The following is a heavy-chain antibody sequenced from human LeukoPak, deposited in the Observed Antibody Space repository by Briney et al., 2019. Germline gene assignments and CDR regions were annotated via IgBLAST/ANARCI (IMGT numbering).Heavy chain of an antibody. Sequence: GGSLRLSCAASGFTFSSYSMNWVRQAPGKGLEWVSSISSSSSYIYYADSVKGRFTISRDNAKNSLYLQMNSLRAEDTAVYYCARDGYSSGWFRYYMDVWGKGTTVTVSS. CDR3: ARDGYSSGWFRYYMDV. CDR2: ISSSSSYI. CDR1: GFTFSSYS. V-gene: IGHV3-21*01. D-gene: IGHD6-19*01. J-gene: IGHJ6*03.